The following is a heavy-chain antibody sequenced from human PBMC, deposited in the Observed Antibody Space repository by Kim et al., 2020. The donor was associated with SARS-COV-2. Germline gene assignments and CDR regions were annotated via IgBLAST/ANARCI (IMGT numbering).Heavy chain of an antibody. J-gene: IGHJ3*02. CDR2: ISGSGGST. Sequence: GGSLRLSCAASGFTFSSYAMSWVRQAPGKGLEWVSAISGSGGSTYYADSVKGRFTISRDNSKNTLYLQMNSLRAEDTAVYYCAKDSVAVLLWFWELFGAFDIWGQGTMVTVSS. CDR1: GFTFSSYA. V-gene: IGHV3-23*01. D-gene: IGHD3-10*01. CDR3: AKDSVAVLLWFWELFGAFDI.